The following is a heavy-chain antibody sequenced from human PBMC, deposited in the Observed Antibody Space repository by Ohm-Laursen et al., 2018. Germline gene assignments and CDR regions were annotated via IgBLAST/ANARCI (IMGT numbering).Heavy chain of an antibody. CDR3: AKDTWNRLWYYYGMDV. J-gene: IGHJ6*02. CDR1: GFTFDDYA. CDR2: ISWNSGSI. D-gene: IGHD1-1*01. V-gene: IGHV3-9*01. Sequence: SLRLSCAASGFTFDDYAMHWVRQSPGKGLEWVSGISWNSGSIGYADSVKGRFTISRDNAKNSLYLQMNSLRAEDTALYYCAKDTWNRLWYYYGMDVWGQGTTVTVSS.